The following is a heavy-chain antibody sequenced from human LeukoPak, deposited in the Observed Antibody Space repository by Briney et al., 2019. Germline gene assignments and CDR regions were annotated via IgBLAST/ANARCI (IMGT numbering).Heavy chain of an antibody. CDR2: IYYGGST. D-gene: IGHD1-26*01. Sequence: PSETLSLTCTVSGGSVSSYYWSWIRQTPGKGLEWIGYIYYGGSTNYNPSLKSRVTISVDTSKNQFSLKLSSVTAADTAVYYCASLNSGSRTYYFDYWGQGTLVTVSS. V-gene: IGHV4-59*02. CDR3: ASLNSGSRTYYFDY. J-gene: IGHJ4*02. CDR1: GGSVSSYY.